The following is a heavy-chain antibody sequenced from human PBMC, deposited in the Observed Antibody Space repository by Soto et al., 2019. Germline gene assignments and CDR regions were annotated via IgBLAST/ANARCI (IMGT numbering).Heavy chain of an antibody. CDR2: IYYSGST. Sequence: PSETLSLTCTVSGGSISSGGYYWSWIRQHPGKGLEWIGYIYYSGSTYYNPSLKSRVTISVDTSKNQFSLKLSPVTAADTAVYYCARNYDFWSGYYYDPWGQGTLVTVSS. D-gene: IGHD3-3*01. V-gene: IGHV4-31*03. CDR1: GGSISSGGYY. J-gene: IGHJ5*02. CDR3: ARNYDFWSGYYYDP.